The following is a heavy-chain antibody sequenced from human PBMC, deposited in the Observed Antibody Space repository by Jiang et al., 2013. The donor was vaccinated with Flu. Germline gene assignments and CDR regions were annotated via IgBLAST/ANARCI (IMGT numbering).Heavy chain of an antibody. CDR1: GGSISSGSYY. D-gene: IGHD5-18*01. CDR2: IYTSGST. J-gene: IGHJ4*02. Sequence: YGPGLVKPSQTLSLTCTVSGGSISSGSYYWSWIRQPAGKGLEWIGRIYTSGSTNYNPSLKSRVTISVDTSKNQFSLKLSSVTAADTAVYYCARGEYSYVFDYWGQGTLVTVSS. CDR3: ARGEYSYVFDY. V-gene: IGHV4-61*02.